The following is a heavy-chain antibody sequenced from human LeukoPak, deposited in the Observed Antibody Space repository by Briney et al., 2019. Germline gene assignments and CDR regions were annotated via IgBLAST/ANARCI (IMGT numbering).Heavy chain of an antibody. J-gene: IGHJ4*02. CDR1: GFTFSSYA. CDR2: ISSNGGST. Sequence: GGSLRPSCSASGFTFSSYAMFWVRQAPGKGLKYVSAISSNGGSTHYADSVKGRFTISRDNSKNRLYLQMSSLRTEDTAVYYCVKTNQYYYGSGTYWDYWGQGTLVTVSS. D-gene: IGHD3-10*01. CDR3: VKTNQYYYGSGTYWDY. V-gene: IGHV3-64D*09.